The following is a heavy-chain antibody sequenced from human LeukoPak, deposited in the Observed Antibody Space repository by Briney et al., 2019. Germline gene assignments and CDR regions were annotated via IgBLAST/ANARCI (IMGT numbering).Heavy chain of an antibody. V-gene: IGHV4-34*01. CDR3: ARGNRIAVAGLFDY. CDR1: GGSFSGYY. D-gene: IGHD6-19*01. Sequence: PSETLSLTCAVYGGSFSGYYWSWIRQPPGKGLEWIGEINHSGSTNYNPSLKSRVTISVDTSKNQFSLKLSSVTAADTAVYYCARGNRIAVAGLFDYWGQGTLVTVSS. J-gene: IGHJ4*02. CDR2: INHSGST.